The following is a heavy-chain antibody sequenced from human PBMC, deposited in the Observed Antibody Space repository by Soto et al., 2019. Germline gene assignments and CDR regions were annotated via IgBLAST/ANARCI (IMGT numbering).Heavy chain of an antibody. CDR3: ATDPGAFAGAMRD. J-gene: IGHJ4*02. CDR1: GFAFSRFG. CDR2: ITFNGSKE. Sequence: VQMVESGGGVVQPGGSLRLSCAGSGFAFSRFGMHWVRQAPGKGLEWVACITFNGSKEYYVDSVKGRFAISRNNSMNTLYLQMSSLGPEDTGDYYCATDPGAFAGAMRDWGRGTLVTVSS. V-gene: IGHV3-30*03. D-gene: IGHD3-16*01.